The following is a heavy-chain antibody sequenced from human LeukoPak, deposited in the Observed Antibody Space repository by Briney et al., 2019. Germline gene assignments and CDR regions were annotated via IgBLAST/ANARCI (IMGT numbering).Heavy chain of an antibody. CDR2: IKQDGSEI. D-gene: IGHD3-10*01. CDR3: ARLVRGVGGLDV. J-gene: IGHJ6*02. CDR1: GFTFSSYW. V-gene: IGHV3-7*01. Sequence: GGSVRLSCEVSGFTFSSYWMSWVRQAPGKGLEWVANIKQDGSEIYYVDSVKGRLTISRDNAKNSLYLQMNSLRAEDTAVYYCARLVRGVGGLDVWGQGTTLTVSS.